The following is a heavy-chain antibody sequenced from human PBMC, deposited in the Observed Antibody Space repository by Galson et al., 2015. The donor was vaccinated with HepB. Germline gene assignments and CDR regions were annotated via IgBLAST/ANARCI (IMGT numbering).Heavy chain of an antibody. CDR2: ISSSSSTI. CDR1: GFTFSSYS. CDR3: ARDLGEQWLVRGVYGMDV. V-gene: IGHV3-48*04. D-gene: IGHD6-19*01. J-gene: IGHJ6*02. Sequence: SLRLSCAASGFTFSSYSMNWVRQAPGKGLEWVSYISSSSSTIYYADSVKGRFTISRDNAKNSLYLQMNSLRAEDTAVYYCARDLGEQWLVRGVYGMDVWGQGTTVTVSS.